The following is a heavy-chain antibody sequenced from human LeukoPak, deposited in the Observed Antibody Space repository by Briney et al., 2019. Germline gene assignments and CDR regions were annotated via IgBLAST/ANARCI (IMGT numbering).Heavy chain of an antibody. J-gene: IGHJ4*02. CDR2: IYYSGST. V-gene: IGHV4-59*01. CDR1: GGSISSYY. CDR3: AKAGLYGSGSYWADY. D-gene: IGHD3-10*01. Sequence: SETLSLTCTVSGGSISSYYWSWIRQPPGKGLEWIGYIYYSGSTNYNPSLKSRVTISVDTSKNQFSLKLSSVTAADTAVYYCAKAGLYGSGSYWADYWGQGTLITVSS.